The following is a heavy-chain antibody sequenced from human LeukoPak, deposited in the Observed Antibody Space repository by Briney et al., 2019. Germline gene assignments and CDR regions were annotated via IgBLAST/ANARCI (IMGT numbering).Heavy chain of an antibody. CDR3: ARESDSSGWYDY. J-gene: IGHJ4*02. CDR2: IGGYGGST. Sequence: PGGTLRLSCAAPGLNFEDYAIHWVRQAPGKGLEWVSRIGGYGGSTFYADSVRGRFTISIDNSKNSLYLQMSSLRSEDTAFYFCARESDSSGWYDYWGQGTLVTVSS. CDR1: GLNFEDYA. D-gene: IGHD6-19*01. V-gene: IGHV3-43*02.